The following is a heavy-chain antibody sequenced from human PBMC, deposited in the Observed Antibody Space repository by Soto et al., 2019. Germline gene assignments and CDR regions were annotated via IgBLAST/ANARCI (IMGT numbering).Heavy chain of an antibody. CDR1: GFTFSTYG. Sequence: QVQLVESGGGVVQPGRSLRLSCAASGFTFSTYGIHWVRQAPGKGLEWVAAIFYDGSRKFYTDSVKGRFTNSRDNSKNTVYLQMNGLRAEDTAVYYCARDQAEIVAAPIDGNALSNWFDPWGQGTLVTVSS. V-gene: IGHV3-33*01. CDR2: IFYDGSRK. J-gene: IGHJ5*02. CDR3: ARDQAEIVAAPIDGNALSNWFDP. D-gene: IGHD5-12*01.